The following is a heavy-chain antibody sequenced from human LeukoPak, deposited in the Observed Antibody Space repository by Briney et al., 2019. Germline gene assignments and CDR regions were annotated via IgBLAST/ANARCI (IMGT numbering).Heavy chain of an antibody. D-gene: IGHD3-10*01. J-gene: IGHJ4*02. CDR3: AKDKGPYGSGSYYNPPGY. CDR1: GFTFRSYA. Sequence: PGRSLRLSCAASGFTFRSYAMSSVPQAPGKGLEWVSTVTSSGGSTYYSGSVKGRFTTSRDNAKNSPYLQMNSLRAEDTALYYCAKDKGPYGSGSYYNPPGYWGQGTLVTVSS. CDR2: VTSSGGST. V-gene: IGHV3-23*01.